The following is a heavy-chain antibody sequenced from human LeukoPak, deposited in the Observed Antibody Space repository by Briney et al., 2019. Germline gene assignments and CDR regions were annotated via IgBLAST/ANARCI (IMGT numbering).Heavy chain of an antibody. CDR1: GFTFSSYG. J-gene: IGHJ4*02. CDR2: IWYDGSNK. D-gene: IGHD3-22*01. CDR3: ARERYDSSGYRTFDY. Sequence: GGSLRLSCAASGFTFSSYGMHWVRQAPGKGLEWVAVIWYDGSNKYYADSVKGRFTISRDNSKNTLYLQMNSLRAEDTAVYYCARERYDSSGYRTFDYWGQGTLVTVSS. V-gene: IGHV3-33*01.